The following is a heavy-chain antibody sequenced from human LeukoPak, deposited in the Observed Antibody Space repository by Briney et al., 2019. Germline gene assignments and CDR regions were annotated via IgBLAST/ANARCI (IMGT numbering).Heavy chain of an antibody. Sequence: ASVKVSCKASGYTFTSYDINWVRQATGQGLEWMGWMNPNSGNTGYAQKFQGRVTMTRNTSISTAYMELSSLRSDGTAVYYCARPLYYYYDSSGYSAGYWGQGTLVTVSS. D-gene: IGHD3-22*01. J-gene: IGHJ4*02. CDR2: MNPNSGNT. CDR1: GYTFTSYD. CDR3: ARPLYYYYDSSGYSAGY. V-gene: IGHV1-8*01.